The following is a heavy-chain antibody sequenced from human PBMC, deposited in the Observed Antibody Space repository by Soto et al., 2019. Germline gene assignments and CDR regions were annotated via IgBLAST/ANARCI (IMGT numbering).Heavy chain of an antibody. J-gene: IGHJ4*02. CDR1: EFTFSTYA. V-gene: IGHV3-23*01. Sequence: GGSLRLSCAASEFTFSTYAMTWVRQAPGRGLQWVVTISDSGDITYYADSVKGRFTISRDNSRNTLYLQMNNLRAEDTALYYCAKPWVPSIKDRPPRFDYWGRGTLVTVSS. CDR3: AKPWVPSIKDRPPRFDY. CDR2: ISDSGDIT. D-gene: IGHD6-6*01.